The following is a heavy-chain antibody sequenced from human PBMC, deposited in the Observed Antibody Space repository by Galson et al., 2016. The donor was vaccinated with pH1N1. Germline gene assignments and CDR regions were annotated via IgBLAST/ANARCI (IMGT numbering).Heavy chain of an antibody. CDR3: ARESLEWLIIAGDRVELIGFDP. D-gene: IGHD3-3*01. J-gene: IGHJ5*02. V-gene: IGHV4-61*02. Sequence: TLSLTCTVSGGSTSSDSVYWHWLRQPAGKGLEWIGRVSGTGSANYSPSLKNRVSISIDTSKTQFSLKRASVTAAHTAVYFCARESLEWLIIAGDRVELIGFDPWGQATVVTLSS. CDR2: VSGTGSA. CDR1: GGSTSSDSVY.